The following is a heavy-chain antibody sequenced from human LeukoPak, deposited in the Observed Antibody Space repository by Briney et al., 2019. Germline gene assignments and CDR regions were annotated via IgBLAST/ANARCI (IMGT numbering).Heavy chain of an antibody. D-gene: IGHD3-3*01. Sequence: TLSLTCTVSGGSISSGSYYWSWIRQPAGKGLEWIGRIYTSGSTNYNPSLKSRVTISVDTSKNQFSLKLSSVTAADTAVYYCAREGIAGSGSMWGQGTLVTVSS. V-gene: IGHV4-61*02. CDR2: IYTSGST. J-gene: IGHJ4*02. CDR1: GGSISSGSYY. CDR3: AREGIAGSGSM.